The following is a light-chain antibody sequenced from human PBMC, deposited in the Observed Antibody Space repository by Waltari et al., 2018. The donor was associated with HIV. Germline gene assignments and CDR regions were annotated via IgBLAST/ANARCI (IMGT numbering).Light chain of an antibody. V-gene: IGLV1-47*01. CDR1: STNIENDN. Sequence: QSVLTQPPSASGTPGQRVTISCSGSSTNIENDNVYWYQQLTGAAPRLLIYKDTQRPSGVPDRFTGSKSGTSASLAISGLRSEDEDDYYCVGWDSRLSGYVFGSGTKVTVL. CDR3: VGWDSRLSGYV. CDR2: KDT. J-gene: IGLJ1*01.